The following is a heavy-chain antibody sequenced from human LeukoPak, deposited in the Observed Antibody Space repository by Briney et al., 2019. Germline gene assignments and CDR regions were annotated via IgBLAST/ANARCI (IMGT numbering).Heavy chain of an antibody. J-gene: IGHJ4*02. D-gene: IGHD2-2*01. CDR1: GFTFSSYG. CDR2: ISYDGSNK. Sequence: GGSLRLSCAASGFTFSSYGMHWVRQAPGKGLEWVAVISYDGSNKYYADSVKGRFTISRDNSKNTLYLQMNSLRAEDTAVYYCAKEHDIVVVPAAGSPIDYWGQGTLVTVSS. V-gene: IGHV3-30*18. CDR3: AKEHDIVVVPAAGSPIDY.